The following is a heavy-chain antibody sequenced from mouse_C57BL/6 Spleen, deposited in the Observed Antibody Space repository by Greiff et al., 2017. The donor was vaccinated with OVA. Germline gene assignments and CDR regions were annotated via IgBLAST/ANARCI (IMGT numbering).Heavy chain of an antibody. D-gene: IGHD2-3*01. CDR1: GFTFSSYV. CDR2: ISGGGGNT. J-gene: IGHJ2*01. V-gene: IGHV5-6*02. CDR3: GGRDDGSDFDY. Sequence: EVKVEESGGDLVKPGGSLTPCFASSGFTFSSYVMSWVRQTPDKRLEWVATISGGGGNTYYPDSVKGRFTISRDNAKNTLYLQMSSLRSEDTAVNYYGGRDDGSDFDYWGQGTTLTVSS.